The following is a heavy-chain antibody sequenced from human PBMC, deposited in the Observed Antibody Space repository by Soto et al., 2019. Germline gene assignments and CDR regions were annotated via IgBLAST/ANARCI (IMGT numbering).Heavy chain of an antibody. CDR1: GYTFTNYA. J-gene: IGHJ2*01. V-gene: IGHV1-3*01. CDR3: ARGGSLYWYFDL. CDR2: INAGNGNT. D-gene: IGHD1-26*01. Sequence: QVQLVQSGAEVKKPGASVKVSCKASGYTFTNYAMHWVRQAPGQRLEWMGWINAGNGNTKYSQKFQGRVTITRDTAGSTAYMELSSLRSEDTAVYYCARGGSLYWYFDLWGRGTLVTVSS.